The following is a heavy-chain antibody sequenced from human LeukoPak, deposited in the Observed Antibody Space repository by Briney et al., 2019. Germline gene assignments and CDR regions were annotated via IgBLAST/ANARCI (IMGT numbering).Heavy chain of an antibody. CDR2: INPNSGGT. CDR1: GYTFTGYY. J-gene: IGHJ4*02. D-gene: IGHD6-19*01. V-gene: IGHV1-2*02. Sequence: ASVTVSCKASGYTFTGYYMHWVRQAPGQGLAWMGWINPNSGGTNYAQNLQGRVTMTRDTSVSTAYMELSRLRSDDTAVYYCARGSSGWYSPVDYWGQGTLVTVSS. CDR3: ARGSSGWYSPVDY.